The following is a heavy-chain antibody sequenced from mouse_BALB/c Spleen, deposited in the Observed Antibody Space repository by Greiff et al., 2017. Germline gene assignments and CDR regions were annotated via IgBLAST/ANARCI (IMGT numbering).Heavy chain of an antibody. CDR1: GYTFTSYW. CDR3: ALLRLYAMDY. J-gene: IGHJ4*01. CDR2: IDPSDSYT. V-gene: IGHV1-69*02. Sequence: QVQLQQPGAELVKPGASVKLSCKASGYTFTSYWMHWVKQRPGQGLEWIGEIDPSDSYTNYNQKFKGKATLTVDKSSSTAYMQLSSLTSEDSAVYYCALLRLYAMDYWGQGTSVTVSS. D-gene: IGHD1-2*01.